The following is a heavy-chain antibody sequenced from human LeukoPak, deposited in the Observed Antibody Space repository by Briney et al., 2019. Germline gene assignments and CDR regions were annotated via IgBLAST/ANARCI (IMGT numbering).Heavy chain of an antibody. D-gene: IGHD2-8*01. V-gene: IGHV1-18*01. CDR3: AREGIVLIGQYGMDV. CDR2: ISAYNGNT. J-gene: IGHJ6*02. Sequence: GASVKVSCKASGYTFTSDGISWGRQGPGQGLEWMGWISAYNGNTNYAQKLQGRVTMTTDTSTSTAYMELRSLRSDDAAVYYCAREGIVLIGQYGMDVWGQGTTVTVSS. CDR1: GYTFTSDG.